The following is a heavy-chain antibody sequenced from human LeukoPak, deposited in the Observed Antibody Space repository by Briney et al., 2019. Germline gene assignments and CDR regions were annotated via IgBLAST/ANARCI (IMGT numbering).Heavy chain of an antibody. J-gene: IGHJ3*02. CDR1: GYTFTSYG. Sequence: ASVKVSCKASGYTFTSYGISWVRQAPGQGLEWMGWINPNSGGANYAQKFQGRVTMTRDTSISTAYMELTSLRSDDTAVYYCADTDSSGLGGAFDIWGQGTMVTVSS. CDR3: ADTDSSGLGGAFDI. V-gene: IGHV1-2*02. D-gene: IGHD3-22*01. CDR2: INPNSGGA.